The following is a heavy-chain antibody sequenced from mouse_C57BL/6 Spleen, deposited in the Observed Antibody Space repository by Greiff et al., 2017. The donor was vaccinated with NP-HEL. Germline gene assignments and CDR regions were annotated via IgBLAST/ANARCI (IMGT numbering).Heavy chain of an antibody. CDR3: ARGILGRDYFDY. CDR2: INPSTGGT. Sequence: EVQLQQSGPELVKPGASVKISCKASGYSFTGYYMNWVKQSPEKSLEWIGEINPSTGGTTYNQKFKAKATLTVDKSSSTAYMQLKSLTSEDSAVYYCARGILGRDYFDYWGQGTTLTVSS. D-gene: IGHD4-1*01. CDR1: GYSFTGYY. J-gene: IGHJ2*01. V-gene: IGHV1-42*01.